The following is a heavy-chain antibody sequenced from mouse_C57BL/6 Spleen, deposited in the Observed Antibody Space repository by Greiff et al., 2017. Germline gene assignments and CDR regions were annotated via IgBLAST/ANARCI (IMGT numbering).Heavy chain of an antibody. CDR1: GYTFTSYW. CDR3: ARGVWDYDDAMDY. CDR2: IYPGSGST. V-gene: IGHV1-55*01. J-gene: IGHJ4*01. D-gene: IGHD2-4*01. Sequence: QVQLQQPGAELVKPGASVKMSCKASGYTFTSYWITWVKQRPGQGLEWIGDIYPGSGSTNYNEKFKSKATLTVDTSSSTAYMQLSSLTSEDSAVYYCARGVWDYDDAMDYWGQGTSVTVSS.